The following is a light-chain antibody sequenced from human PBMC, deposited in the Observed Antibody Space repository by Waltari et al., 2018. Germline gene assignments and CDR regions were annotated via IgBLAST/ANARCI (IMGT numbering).Light chain of an antibody. V-gene: IGLV2-14*03. CDR3: SSYISSSTLEL. Sequence: QSALTQPASVSGSPGPSITISCTGSSSDVGGYNYVSWYQQHPGKAPKLMIYDVSNRPSGVSNRFSGSKSGNTASLTISGLQAEDEADYYCSSYISSSTLELFGGGTK. CDR2: DVS. J-gene: IGLJ2*01. CDR1: SSDVGGYNY.